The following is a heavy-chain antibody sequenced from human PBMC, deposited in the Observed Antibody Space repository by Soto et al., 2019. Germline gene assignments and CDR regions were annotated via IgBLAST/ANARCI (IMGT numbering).Heavy chain of an antibody. V-gene: IGHV4-39*01. CDR1: GGSISSSSYY. Sequence: ASETLSLTCTVSGGSISSSSYYWGWIRQPPGKGLEWIGSIYYSGSTYYNPSLKSRVTISVDTSKNQFSLKLSSVTAADTAVYYCASGYYDILTGYTDYYFDYWGQGTLVTVSS. J-gene: IGHJ4*02. CDR2: IYYSGST. CDR3: ASGYYDILTGYTDYYFDY. D-gene: IGHD3-9*01.